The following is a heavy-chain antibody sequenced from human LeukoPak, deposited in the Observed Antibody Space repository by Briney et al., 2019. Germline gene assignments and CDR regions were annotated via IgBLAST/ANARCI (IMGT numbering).Heavy chain of an antibody. CDR3: ADFFRNKFDY. D-gene: IGHD2/OR15-2a*01. Sequence: GGSLTLSCAASGFTFSSYDMHWVRQAPGKGLEWVGRSGNKGSRYTTEYAASVEGRFTISRDDSKNSLYLQMNSLKTEDTAVYYCADFFRNKFDYWGQGILVTVSS. CDR2: SGNKGSRYTT. J-gene: IGHJ4*02. CDR1: GFTFSSYD. V-gene: IGHV3-72*01.